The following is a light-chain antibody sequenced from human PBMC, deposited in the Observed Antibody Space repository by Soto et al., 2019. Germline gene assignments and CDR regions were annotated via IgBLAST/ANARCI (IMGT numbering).Light chain of an antibody. J-gene: IGKJ4*01. CDR2: AAS. Sequence: DIQMPQPPSAMSATVGDRVTITCRASQAINNYLAWFQQKPGKVPKRLIYAASSLKSGVPSRFSGSGSGTQFTLTISSLQPEDFATYYCLQHSSYPFTFGGGTNVEIK. V-gene: IGKV1-17*03. CDR1: QAINNY. CDR3: LQHSSYPFT.